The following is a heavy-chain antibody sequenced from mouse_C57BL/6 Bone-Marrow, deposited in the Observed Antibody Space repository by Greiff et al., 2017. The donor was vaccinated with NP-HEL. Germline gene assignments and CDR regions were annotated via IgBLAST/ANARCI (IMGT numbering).Heavy chain of an antibody. J-gene: IGHJ2*01. V-gene: IGHV1-81*01. Sequence: VQLQQSGAELARPGASVKLSCKASGYTFTSYGISWVKQRTGQGLEWIGEIYPRSGNTYYNEKFKGKATLTADNCSCTAYMELRSLTSEDSAVYFCARPYYYGSSFLYYFDCWGQGTTLTVSS. CDR2: IYPRSGNT. CDR1: GYTFTSYG. CDR3: ARPYYYGSSFLYYFDC. D-gene: IGHD1-1*01.